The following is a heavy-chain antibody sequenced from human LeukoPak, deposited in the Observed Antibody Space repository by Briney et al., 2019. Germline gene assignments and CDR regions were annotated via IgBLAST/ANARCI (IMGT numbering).Heavy chain of an antibody. CDR2: ISSSSTYI. V-gene: IGHV3-21*01. J-gene: IGHJ3*02. CDR1: RFNFSSYS. D-gene: IGHD2-2*01. CDR3: VRSMPQDVDAFDI. Sequence: GGSLRLSCAAFRFNFSSYSINWVRQAPGRGLEWVSSISSSSTYIYYADSMKGRFTIFRDNAKSSLYLQMNSLRAEDTAVYYCVRSMPQDVDAFDIWGQGTMVTVSS.